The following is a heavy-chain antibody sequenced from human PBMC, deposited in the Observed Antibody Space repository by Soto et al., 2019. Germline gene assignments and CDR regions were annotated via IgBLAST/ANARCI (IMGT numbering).Heavy chain of an antibody. CDR1: GYTFTSYD. CDR3: ERGMGQPLDY. J-gene: IGHJ4*02. D-gene: IGHD3-16*01. Sequence: QGQLVQSGAEVKKPWASVKVSCKASGYTFTSYDITWVRQAPGQGLEWMGWISTYNGNTNYAQKLQGRVTMTTDTSTSTAYMELRSLRSDGKAVYYCERGMGQPLDYWGQGTLVTVS. V-gene: IGHV1-18*01. CDR2: ISTYNGNT.